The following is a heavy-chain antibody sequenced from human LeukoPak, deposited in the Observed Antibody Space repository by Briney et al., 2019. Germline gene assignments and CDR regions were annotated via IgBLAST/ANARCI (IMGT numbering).Heavy chain of an antibody. Sequence: SETLSLTCAVYGGSFSGYYLSWIRQPPGKGLEWIGEINHSGSTNYNPSLKSRVTISVDTSKNQFSLKLSSVTAADTAVYYCARGKQNAVDYWGQGILVTVSS. V-gene: IGHV4-34*01. D-gene: IGHD1-1*01. CDR3: ARGKQNAVDY. CDR1: GGSFSGYY. CDR2: INHSGST. J-gene: IGHJ4*02.